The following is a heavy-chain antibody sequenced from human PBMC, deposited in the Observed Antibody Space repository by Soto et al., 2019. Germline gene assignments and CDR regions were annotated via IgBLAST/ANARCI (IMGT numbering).Heavy chain of an antibody. D-gene: IGHD1-26*01. CDR2: INPSGGST. CDR1: GYTVTSYY. CDR3: ARGSGSYPDY. J-gene: IGHJ4*02. Sequence: QVQLVQSGAEVKKPGASVKVSCKASGYTVTSYYIHWVRQAPGQGLEWMGIINPSGGSTNSAQKFQGRVTMTRDTSTSTVYMELSSLISEDTAVYYCARGSGSYPDYWGQGTLVTVSS. V-gene: IGHV1-46*03.